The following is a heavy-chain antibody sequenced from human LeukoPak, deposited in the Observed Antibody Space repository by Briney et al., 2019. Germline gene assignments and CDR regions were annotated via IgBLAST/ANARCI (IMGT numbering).Heavy chain of an antibody. D-gene: IGHD2-21*02. Sequence: PSETLSLTCTVFGGSLNSVSYYWSWVRQHPGKGLEWIGYISYRGGTHYNPSLKSRVSISGDTSKNQFSLSVNSVTAADTAVYYCARMPRGNEVVTPYYFDHWGQGTLLTVSS. J-gene: IGHJ4*02. CDR2: ISYRGGT. V-gene: IGHV4-31*03. CDR3: ARMPRGNEVVTPYYFDH. CDR1: GGSLNSVSYY.